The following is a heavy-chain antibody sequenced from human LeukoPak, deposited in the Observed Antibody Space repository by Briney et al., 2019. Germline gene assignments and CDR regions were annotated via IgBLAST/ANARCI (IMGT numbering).Heavy chain of an antibody. V-gene: IGHV3-15*07. CDR2: IRSNSDGGTI. Sequence: GGPLRLSCATSGFTFSNAWMNWVRQAPGKGLEWVGRIRSNSDGGTIDYAAPVKGRFTLSRDDSKTTLYLQMNSLQTEDTAVYYCATDFYDSTWGQGTLVTVSS. CDR1: GFTFSNAW. D-gene: IGHD3-22*01. CDR3: ATDFYDST. J-gene: IGHJ5*02.